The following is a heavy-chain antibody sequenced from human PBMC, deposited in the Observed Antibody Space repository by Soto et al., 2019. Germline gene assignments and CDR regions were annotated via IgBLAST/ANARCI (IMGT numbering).Heavy chain of an antibody. J-gene: IGHJ6*02. V-gene: IGHV4-30-4*01. Sequence: SETLSLTCTVSGGSISSGDYYWSWIRQPPGKGLEWIGYIYYSGSTYYNPSLKSRVTISVDTSKNQFSLRLSSVTAADTAVYYCARQAGGGRHYYGMDVWGQGTTVTVSS. CDR3: ARQAGGGRHYYGMDV. D-gene: IGHD2-15*01. CDR2: IYYSGST. CDR1: GGSISSGDYY.